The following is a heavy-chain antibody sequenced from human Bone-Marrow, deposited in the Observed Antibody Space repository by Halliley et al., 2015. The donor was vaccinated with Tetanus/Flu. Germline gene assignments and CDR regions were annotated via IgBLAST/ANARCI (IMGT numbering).Heavy chain of an antibody. J-gene: IGHJ6*02. CDR1: RFTFSSYW. CDR3: ARGCIAARALYYPGGMDV. V-gene: IGHV3-7*01. Sequence: SLRLSCAASRFTFSSYWMRWVRQAPGKGLEWVAHIKQDGSEKYNMDSVKGRFTISRDNAKNSLYLQMNSLRVEDTAVYYCARGCIAARALYYPGGMDVWGQGTTVSVS. D-gene: IGHD6-6*01. CDR2: IKQDGSEK.